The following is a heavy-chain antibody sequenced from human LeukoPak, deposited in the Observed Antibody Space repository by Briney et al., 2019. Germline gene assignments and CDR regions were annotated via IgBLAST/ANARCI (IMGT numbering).Heavy chain of an antibody. J-gene: IGHJ4*02. Sequence: GGSLRLSCAASGFTFSSYAMSWVRQAPGKGLEWVSGISGSGGSTYYADSVKGRFTISRDDSKNTLYLQMNSLRAEDTAVYYCAKVAFLGYDSSGYYLFDYWGQGTLVTVSS. D-gene: IGHD3-22*01. CDR3: AKVAFLGYDSSGYYLFDY. CDR2: ISGSGGST. V-gene: IGHV3-23*01. CDR1: GFTFSSYA.